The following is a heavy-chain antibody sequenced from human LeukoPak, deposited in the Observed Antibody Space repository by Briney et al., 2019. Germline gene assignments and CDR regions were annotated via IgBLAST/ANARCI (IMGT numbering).Heavy chain of an antibody. Sequence: SETLSLTCAVYGGSFSGYYWSWIRQPPGKGLEWIGYIYYSGSTNYNPSLKSRVTISVDTSKNQFSLKLSSVTAADTAVYYCAREGREGYGDFFDYWGQGTLVTVSS. V-gene: IGHV4-59*01. CDR1: GGSFSGYY. CDR3: AREGREGYGDFFDY. CDR2: IYYSGST. J-gene: IGHJ4*02. D-gene: IGHD5-12*01.